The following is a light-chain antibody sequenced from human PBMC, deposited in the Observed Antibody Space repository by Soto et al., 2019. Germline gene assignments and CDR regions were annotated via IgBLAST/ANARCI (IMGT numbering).Light chain of an antibody. CDR2: DVS. V-gene: IGLV2-11*01. CDR1: ASDVGGYSY. J-gene: IGLJ1*01. CDR3: NSYTTNSNRV. Sequence: QSALTQPRSVSGSPGQSVTISCTGTASDVGGYSYVSWYQQHPGKVPKLIIYDVSKWPSGVPDRFSGSKSGNTASLTISGLQAEDEGDYYCNSYTTNSNRVFGTGTKLTVL.